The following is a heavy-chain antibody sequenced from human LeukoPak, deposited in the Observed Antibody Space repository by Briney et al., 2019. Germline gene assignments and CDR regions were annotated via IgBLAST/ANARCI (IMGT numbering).Heavy chain of an antibody. D-gene: IGHD6-13*01. CDR1: GGTFSSYA. Sequence: ASVKVSCKASGGTFSSYAISWVRQAPGQGLDWMGVIITISGKPNYAQNLQGRVTITTDESTSTAYMELRSLTSEDTAVYYCASHGSPKLIATSGHPPLGWFDPWGQGTLVTVSS. V-gene: IGHV1-69*05. CDR2: IITISGKP. CDR3: ASHGSPKLIATSGHPPLGWFDP. J-gene: IGHJ5*02.